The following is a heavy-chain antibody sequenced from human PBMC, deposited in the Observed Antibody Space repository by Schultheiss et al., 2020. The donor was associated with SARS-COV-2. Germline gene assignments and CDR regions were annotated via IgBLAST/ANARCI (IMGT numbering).Heavy chain of an antibody. Sequence: LSLTCAASGFTFSNAWMSWVRQAPGKGLEWVGRIKSKTDGGTTDYAAPVKGRFTISRDDSKNTLYLQMNSLKTEDTAVYYCTTEGTVTPFDYWGQGTLVTVSS. CDR2: IKSKTDGGTT. D-gene: IGHD4-17*01. V-gene: IGHV3-15*01. CDR3: TTEGTVTPFDY. J-gene: IGHJ4*02. CDR1: GFTFSNAW.